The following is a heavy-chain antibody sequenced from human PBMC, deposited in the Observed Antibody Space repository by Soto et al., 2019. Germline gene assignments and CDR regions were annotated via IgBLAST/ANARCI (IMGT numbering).Heavy chain of an antibody. V-gene: IGHV3-23*01. CDR1: GFTFSSYA. CDR3: ANSPGLSSSDWCDP. D-gene: IGHD6-6*01. J-gene: IGHJ5*02. Sequence: GGSLRLSCAASGFTFSSYAMSWVRQAPGKGLEWVSAISGSGGSTYCADSVKGRFTISRDNSKNTLYLQMNSLRAEDTAVYYWANSPGLSSSDWCDPWGQGTLVTVSS. CDR2: ISGSGGST.